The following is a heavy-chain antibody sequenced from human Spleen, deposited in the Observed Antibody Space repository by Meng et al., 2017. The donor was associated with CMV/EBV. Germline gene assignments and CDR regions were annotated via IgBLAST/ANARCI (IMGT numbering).Heavy chain of an antibody. Sequence: LTCGVSGVSISGTNWWGWVRQPPGKGLEWIGEIYHSGSTKYNPSLKSRVTISVDKSKNQFSLKLNSVTAADTAVYYCARDMYPGFDPWGQGTLVTLL. J-gene: IGHJ5*02. CDR2: IYHSGST. CDR3: ARDMYPGFDP. D-gene: IGHD1-14*01. CDR1: GVSISGTNW. V-gene: IGHV4-4*02.